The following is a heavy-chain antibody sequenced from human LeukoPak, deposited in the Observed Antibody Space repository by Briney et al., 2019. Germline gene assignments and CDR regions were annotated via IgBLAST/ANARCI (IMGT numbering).Heavy chain of an antibody. CDR1: GGSISSGSYH. V-gene: IGHV4-61*02. Sequence: SETLSLTCTVSGGSISSGSYHWSWIRQPAGKGLEWIGRIYTSGSTNYNPSLKSRVTISVDTSKNQFSLKLSSVTAADTAVYFCARDLQQLGFDTWGPGTQVSVSS. J-gene: IGHJ5*02. CDR3: ARDLQQLGFDT. CDR2: IYTSGST. D-gene: IGHD1-1*01.